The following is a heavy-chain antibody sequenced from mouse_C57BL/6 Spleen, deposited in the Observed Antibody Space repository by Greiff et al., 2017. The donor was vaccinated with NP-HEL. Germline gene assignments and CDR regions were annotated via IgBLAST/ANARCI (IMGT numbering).Heavy chain of an antibody. CDR2: IDPENGDT. V-gene: IGHV14-4*01. Sequence: VQLKQSGAELVRPGASVKLSCTASGFNIKDDYMHWVKQRPEQGLEWIGWIDPENGDTEYASKFQGKATITADTSSNTAYLQLSSLTSEDTAVYYCTGYGSGGYFDVWGTGTTVTVSS. D-gene: IGHD1-1*01. CDR3: TGYGSGGYFDV. CDR1: GFNIKDDY. J-gene: IGHJ1*03.